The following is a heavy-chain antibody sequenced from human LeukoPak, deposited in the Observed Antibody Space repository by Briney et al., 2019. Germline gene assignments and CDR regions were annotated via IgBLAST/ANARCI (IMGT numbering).Heavy chain of an antibody. CDR3: ARVSGYDSRIWFDP. D-gene: IGHD5-12*01. J-gene: IGHJ5*02. CDR2: TSYSGTT. CDR1: GGSIRSSSSY. Sequence: SETLSLTCTVSGGSIRSSSSYWGWIRQPPGKGLEWIGYTSYSGTTYYNPSLKSRVTISLDTSKNQFSLKLTSVTAADTAVYYCARVSGYDSRIWFDPWGQGTLVTVSS. V-gene: IGHV4-30-4*08.